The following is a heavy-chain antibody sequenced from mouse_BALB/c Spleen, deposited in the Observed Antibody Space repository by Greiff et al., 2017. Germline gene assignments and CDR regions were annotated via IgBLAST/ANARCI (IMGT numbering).Heavy chain of an antibody. V-gene: IGHV2-4-1*01. D-gene: IGHD1-2*01. CDR1: GFSLTSYG. Sequence: QVQLQQSGPGLVQPSQSLSITCTVSGFSLTSYGVHWVRQSPGKGLEWLGVIWSGGSTDYNAAFISRLSISKDNSKSQVFFKMNSLQADDTAIYYCARNRNLYYGRYFDVWGAGTTVTVSS. J-gene: IGHJ1*01. CDR3: ARNRNLYYGRYFDV. CDR2: IWSGGST.